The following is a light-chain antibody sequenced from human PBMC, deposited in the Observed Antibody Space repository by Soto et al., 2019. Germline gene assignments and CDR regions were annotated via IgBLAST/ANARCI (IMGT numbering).Light chain of an antibody. J-gene: IGKJ2*03. CDR3: QRYNWYPYS. CDR1: QSISSC. CDR2: RAS. Sequence: DIQMTQSPSTLSASVGDRVTITCRASQSISSCLAWYQQKPGEAPKPLIYRASILESGVPSRFSGSGSGTEFTLTISSLQPDDFATYYCQRYNWYPYSFGQGTKREIK. V-gene: IGKV1-5*03.